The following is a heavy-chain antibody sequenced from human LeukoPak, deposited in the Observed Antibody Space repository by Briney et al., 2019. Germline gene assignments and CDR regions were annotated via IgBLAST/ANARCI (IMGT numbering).Heavy chain of an antibody. V-gene: IGHV4-61*02. J-gene: IGHJ5*02. Sequence: SETLSLTCTVSGGSISSGSYYWSWIRQPAGKGLEWIGRIYTSGSTNYNPSLKSRVTISVDTSKNQFSLKLSSVTAADTAVYYCARMDPFDPWGQGTLVTVSS. CDR3: ARMDPFDP. CDR1: GGSISSGSYY. D-gene: IGHD2-2*03. CDR2: IYTSGST.